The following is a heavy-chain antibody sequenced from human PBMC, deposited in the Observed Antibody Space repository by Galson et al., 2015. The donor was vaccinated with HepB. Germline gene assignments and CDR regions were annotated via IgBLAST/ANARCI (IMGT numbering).Heavy chain of an antibody. J-gene: IGHJ3*02. Sequence: SLRLSCAASGFTFSNFAMNWVRQAPGKGLEWVSGISGSGGSTYYADSVKGRFTISRDNSKNTLYLQMNSLRAEDTAVYYCAKDIGGWTFDIWGQGTMVTVSS. V-gene: IGHV3-23*01. CDR3: AKDIGGWTFDI. CDR2: ISGSGGST. CDR1: GFTFSNFA. D-gene: IGHD6-19*01.